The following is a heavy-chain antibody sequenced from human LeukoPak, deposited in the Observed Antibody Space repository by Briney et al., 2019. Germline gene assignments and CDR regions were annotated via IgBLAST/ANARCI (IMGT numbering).Heavy chain of an antibody. CDR1: GFTFSSSA. D-gene: IGHD6-13*01. J-gene: IGHJ4*02. V-gene: IGHV3-23*01. CDR3: AKAGGTWYYYLDY. CDR2: ISGSGGST. Sequence: GGSLRLSCAASGFTFSSSAMSWVRQAPGKGLEWVSTISGSGGSTYYADSVKGRFTISRDNSKNTLYLQMNSLRAADTAVYYCAKAGGTWYYYLDYWGQGTLVTVSS.